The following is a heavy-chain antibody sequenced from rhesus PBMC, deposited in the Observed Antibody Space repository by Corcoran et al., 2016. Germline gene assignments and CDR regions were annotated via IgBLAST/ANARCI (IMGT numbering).Heavy chain of an antibody. CDR3: ARVGGNYPYYFDY. D-gene: IGHD1-44*01. CDR1: GYSISSNY. J-gene: IGHJ4*01. V-gene: IGHV4-147*01. CDR2: IYGSSGIT. Sequence: QVQLQESGPGLVKPSETLSLTCAVSGYSISSNYWSWIRQRPGKGLEWIGYIYGSSGITTYNPSLNGRVTISTDTSKNQFSLKLSSVTAADTAVYYCARVGGNYPYYFDYWGQGVLVTVSS.